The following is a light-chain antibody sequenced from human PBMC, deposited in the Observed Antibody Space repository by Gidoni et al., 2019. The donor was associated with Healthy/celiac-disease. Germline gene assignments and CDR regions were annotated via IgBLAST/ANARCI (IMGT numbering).Light chain of an antibody. CDR3: QQSYSTLWT. CDR1: QSISSY. Sequence: DIQMTQSPSSLSASVGDRVTITCRASQSISSYLNWYQQKPGKAPKLLIYAASSLQSGVPSRFSGSGSGTVFTLTISSLQPEDFATYYCQQSYSTLWTFGHGTKVEIK. CDR2: AAS. V-gene: IGKV1-39*01. J-gene: IGKJ1*01.